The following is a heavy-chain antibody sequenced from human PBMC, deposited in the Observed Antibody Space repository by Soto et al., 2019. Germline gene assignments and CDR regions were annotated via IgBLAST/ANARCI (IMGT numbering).Heavy chain of an antibody. CDR2: ISGSGGST. CDR1: GFTFSSYA. Sequence: GGSLRLSCAASGFTFSSYAMSWVRQAPGKGLEWVSAISGSGGSTYYADSVKGRFTISRDNSKNTLYLQMNSLRAEDTAAYYCAKDRRQWLGGGLDYWGQGTLVTVSS. CDR3: AKDRRQWLGGGLDY. D-gene: IGHD6-19*01. V-gene: IGHV3-23*01. J-gene: IGHJ4*02.